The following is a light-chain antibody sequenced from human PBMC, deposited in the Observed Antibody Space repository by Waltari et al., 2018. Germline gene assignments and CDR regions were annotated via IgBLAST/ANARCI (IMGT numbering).Light chain of an antibody. J-gene: IGLJ3*02. CDR1: SGHSSNI. CDR3: QTGGHGTWV. Sequence: QLVLTQSPSASASLGASVKLTCTMSSGHSSNIIASPHQQPEKGPRYLMKVNSDGSHSKGDEIPDRFSGSSSGAERYLTISSLQSEDEADYYCQTGGHGTWVFGGGTKLTVL. CDR2: VNSDGSH. V-gene: IGLV4-69*01.